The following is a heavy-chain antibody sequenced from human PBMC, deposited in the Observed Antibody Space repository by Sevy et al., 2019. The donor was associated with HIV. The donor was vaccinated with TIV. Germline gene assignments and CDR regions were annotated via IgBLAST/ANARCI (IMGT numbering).Heavy chain of an antibody. CDR3: GRGGSDSYYYYYYMDV. Sequence: GGSLRLSCAASGFTFSSYGMHWVRQAPGKGLEWVAVIWYDGSNKYYADSVKGRFTISRDNSKNTQFLQMNSLRAEDTAVCYCGRGGSDSYYYYYYMDVWGKGTTVTVSS. V-gene: IGHV3-33*01. D-gene: IGHD5-18*01. J-gene: IGHJ6*03. CDR1: GFTFSSYG. CDR2: IWYDGSNK.